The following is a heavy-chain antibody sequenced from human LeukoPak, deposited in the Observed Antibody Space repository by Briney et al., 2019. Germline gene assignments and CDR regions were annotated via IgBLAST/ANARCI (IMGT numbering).Heavy chain of an antibody. CDR3: ARELRGDGYKNLGYYYYGMDV. V-gene: IGHV1-46*01. Sequence: ASVKVSCKASGYTFTSYYMHWVRQAPGQGLEWMGIINPSGGSTSYAQKFQGGVTMTRDTSTCTVYMELSSLRSEDTAVYYCARELRGDGYKNLGYYYYGMDVWGQGTTVTVSS. CDR1: GYTFTSYY. J-gene: IGHJ6*02. D-gene: IGHD5-24*01. CDR2: INPSGGST.